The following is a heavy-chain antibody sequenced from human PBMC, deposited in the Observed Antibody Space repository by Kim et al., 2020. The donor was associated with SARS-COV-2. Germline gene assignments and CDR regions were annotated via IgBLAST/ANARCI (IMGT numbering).Heavy chain of an antibody. V-gene: IGHV4-59*08. CDR2: IYYSGST. Sequence: SETLSFTCTVSGGSISSYYWSWIRQPPGKGLEWIGYIYYSGSTNYNPSLKSRVTISVDTSKNQFSLKLSSVTAADTAVYYCARLKRDFSSNSCIYYFYY. CDR3: ARLKRDFSSNSCIYYFYY. D-gene: IGHD2-2*01. CDR1: GGSISSYY. J-gene: IGHJ6*01.